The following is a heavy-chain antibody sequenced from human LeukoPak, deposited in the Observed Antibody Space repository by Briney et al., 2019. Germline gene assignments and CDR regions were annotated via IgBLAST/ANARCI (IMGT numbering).Heavy chain of an antibody. J-gene: IGHJ4*02. CDR3: ARVPLYSSSWYGGYFDY. V-gene: IGHV3-30*04. D-gene: IGHD6-13*01. CDR1: GFTFSSYA. Sequence: GGSLRLSCAASGFTFSSYAMHWVRQAPGKGLEWVAVISYDGSNKYYADSVKGRFTISRDNSKNTLYLQMNSLRAEDTALYYCARVPLYSSSWYGGYFDYWGQGTLVTVSS. CDR2: ISYDGSNK.